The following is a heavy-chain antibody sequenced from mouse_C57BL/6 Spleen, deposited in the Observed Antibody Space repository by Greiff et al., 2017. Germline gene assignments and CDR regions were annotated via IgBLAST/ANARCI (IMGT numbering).Heavy chain of an antibody. V-gene: IGHV1-53*01. CDR1: GYTFTSYW. D-gene: IGHD2-13*01. J-gene: IGHJ3*01. CDR3: ARGDGDYVAWFDE. CDR2: INPSTGGT. Sequence: QVQLQQPGTELVKPGASVKLSCKASGYTFTSYWMHWVKQRPGQGLEWIGNINPSTGGTNYNEKLKSKATLTVDKSSSTAYMQLSSLTYEDSAVYDGARGDGDYVAWFDEGGQGTLGTVSA.